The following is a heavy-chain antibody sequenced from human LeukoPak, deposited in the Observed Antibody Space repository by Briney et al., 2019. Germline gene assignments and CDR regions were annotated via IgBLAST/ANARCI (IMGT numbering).Heavy chain of an antibody. CDR2: INAGNGNT. Sequence: ASVKVSCKASGYTFTSYAMHWVRQAPGQRLEWMGWINAGNGNTKYSQKFQGRVTITRDTSASTAYMELSSLRSEDTAVYYCASSWLDQATFDYWGQGTLVTVSS. J-gene: IGHJ4*02. CDR3: ASSWLDQATFDY. D-gene: IGHD5-12*01. V-gene: IGHV1-3*01. CDR1: GYTFTSYA.